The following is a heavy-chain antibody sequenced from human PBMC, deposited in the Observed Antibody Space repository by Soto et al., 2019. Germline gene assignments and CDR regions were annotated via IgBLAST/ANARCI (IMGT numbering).Heavy chain of an antibody. Sequence: ASVKVSCKASGYTFTGYYMHWVRQAPGQGLEWMGWINPNSGGTNYAQKFQGWVTMTRDTSINTAYMELSRLRSDDTAVYYCARDTLSALGYCSGGSCYHFPPPSRGLDVWGQGTTVTVSS. CDR1: GYTFTGYY. CDR2: INPNSGGT. J-gene: IGHJ6*02. CDR3: ARDTLSALGYCSGGSCYHFPPPSRGLDV. D-gene: IGHD2-15*01. V-gene: IGHV1-2*04.